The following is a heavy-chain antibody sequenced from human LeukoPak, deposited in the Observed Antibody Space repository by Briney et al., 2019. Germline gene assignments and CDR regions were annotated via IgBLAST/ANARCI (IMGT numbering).Heavy chain of an antibody. CDR3: AGGSLRGYSSSWDFDY. V-gene: IGHV4-4*07. CDR2: IYTSGST. J-gene: IGHJ4*02. D-gene: IGHD6-13*01. CDR1: GGSISSYY. Sequence: SETLSLTCTVSGGSISSYYWSWIRQPAGKGLEWIGRIYTSGSTNYNPSLKSRVTMSVDTSKNQFSLKLSSVTAADTAVYYCAGGSLRGYSSSWDFDYWGQGTLVTVSS.